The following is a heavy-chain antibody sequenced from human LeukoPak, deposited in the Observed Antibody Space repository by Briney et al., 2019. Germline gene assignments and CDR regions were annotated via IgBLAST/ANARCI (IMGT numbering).Heavy chain of an antibody. Sequence: ASVKVSCKASGYTFTGYYMHWVRQAPGQGLEWMGCINPNSAGTNYAQKFQGGVTMTRDTSISTASMELSRLRSDDTAVYYCARVPLELRYFDSLLSEYYFDYWGQGTLVTVSS. D-gene: IGHD3-9*01. V-gene: IGHV1-2*02. CDR1: GYTFTGYY. CDR3: ARVPLELRYFDSLLSEYYFDY. J-gene: IGHJ4*02. CDR2: INPNSAGT.